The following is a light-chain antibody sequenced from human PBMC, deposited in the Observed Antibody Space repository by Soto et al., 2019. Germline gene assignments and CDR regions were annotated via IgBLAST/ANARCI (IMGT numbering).Light chain of an antibody. J-gene: IGKJ5*01. Sequence: DIQLAQSPSFLSASIGDRVTITCRASQDISDYLAWYQQKPGKAPKLLIYAASTLQSGVPSRFSGSGSGTEFTLTISSLQAEDFATYYCQHSYDTPAFGQGTRLEIK. CDR3: QHSYDTPA. CDR2: AAS. CDR1: QDISDY. V-gene: IGKV1-9*01.